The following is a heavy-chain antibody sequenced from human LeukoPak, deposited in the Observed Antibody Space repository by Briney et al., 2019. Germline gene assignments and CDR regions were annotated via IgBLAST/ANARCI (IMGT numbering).Heavy chain of an antibody. CDR3: AKGYSVGATNLNFDY. Sequence: PGGSLRLSCAASGFTVSSNYMTWVRQAPGKGLEWVSVIYSGGSTYYADSVKGRFTISRDNSKNTLDLQMNSLRAEDTAVYYCAKGYSVGATNLNFDYWGQGTLVTVSS. CDR1: GFTVSSNY. V-gene: IGHV3-53*01. CDR2: IYSGGST. D-gene: IGHD1-26*01. J-gene: IGHJ4*02.